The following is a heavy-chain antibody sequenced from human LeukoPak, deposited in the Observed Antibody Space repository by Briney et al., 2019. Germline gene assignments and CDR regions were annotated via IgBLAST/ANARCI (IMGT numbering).Heavy chain of an antibody. D-gene: IGHD3-10*01. V-gene: IGHV1-2*02. J-gene: IGHJ4*02. CDR2: INPNTGGT. Sequence: ASVKVSCKASGFTFTGYYMLWVRQAPGQGLEWMGWINPNTGGTNYAQKFQGRVTMTRDTSITTTYMELSRLTPDDTAVYYCATTSRSSRTYLTGDWGQGTLVTVSS. CDR1: GFTFTGYY. CDR3: ATTSRSSRTYLTGD.